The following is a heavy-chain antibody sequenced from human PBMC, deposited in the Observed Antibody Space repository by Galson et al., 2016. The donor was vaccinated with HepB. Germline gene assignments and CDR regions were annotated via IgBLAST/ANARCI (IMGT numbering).Heavy chain of an antibody. V-gene: IGHV4-59*04. CDR3: ARQIVVVVAATRGVDWFDP. Sequence: SETLSLTCTVSGGSISSYYWNWIRQPPGKGLEWIGYIYYSGSTYYNPSLKSRVTMSVDTSKNQFSLKLNSVTAADTAVYYCARQIVVVVAATRGVDWFDPRGQGTLVTVSS. CDR2: IYYSGST. D-gene: IGHD2-15*01. J-gene: IGHJ5*02. CDR1: GGSISSYY.